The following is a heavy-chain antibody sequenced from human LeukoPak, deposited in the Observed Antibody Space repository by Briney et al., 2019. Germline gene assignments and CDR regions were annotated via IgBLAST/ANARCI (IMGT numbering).Heavy chain of an antibody. CDR1: Y. CDR2: VYHSGAE. J-gene: IGHJ4*02. V-gene: IGHV4-39*07. Sequence: YWGWIRQSPGEGGKGLEWIASVYHSGAEYVNPSLKSRVTTSVDTSKSQFYLTLTSVTAADTAVYFCARASFASGSYYFDLWGPGTLITVSS. CDR3: ARASFASGSYYFDL. D-gene: IGHD3-10*01.